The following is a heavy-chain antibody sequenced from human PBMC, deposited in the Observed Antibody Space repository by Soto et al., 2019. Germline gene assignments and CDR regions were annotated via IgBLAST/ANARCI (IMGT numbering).Heavy chain of an antibody. CDR2: ISTSNGDT. D-gene: IGHD6-13*01. CDR1: GYTFNTYG. Sequence: QVQLVQSGAEVRKPGASVKVSCKASGYTFNTYGISWVRQAPGQGLEWMAWISTSNGDTHYAQKVQDRVSMTTDSFTSTAYMELRSLRSDDTAIYYCARDSAAHGPVFDYWGQGTLVTVST. V-gene: IGHV1-18*04. CDR3: ARDSAAHGPVFDY. J-gene: IGHJ4*02.